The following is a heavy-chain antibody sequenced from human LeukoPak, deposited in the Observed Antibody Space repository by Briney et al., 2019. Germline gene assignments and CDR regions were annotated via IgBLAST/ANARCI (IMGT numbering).Heavy chain of an antibody. V-gene: IGHV3-48*01. Sequence: GGSLRLSCAASGFAFSSYSMNWVRQAPGKGLEWVSYISSSSSTIYYADSVKGRFTISRDNAKNSLYLQMNSLRAEDTAVYYCARTYNYYDSSGYLKWGQGTLVTVSS. CDR2: ISSSSSTI. CDR3: ARTYNYYDSSGYLK. J-gene: IGHJ4*02. CDR1: GFAFSSYS. D-gene: IGHD3-22*01.